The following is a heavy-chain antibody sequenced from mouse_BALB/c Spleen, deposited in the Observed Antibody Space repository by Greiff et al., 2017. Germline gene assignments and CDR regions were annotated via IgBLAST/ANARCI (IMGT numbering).Heavy chain of an antibody. V-gene: IGHV5-6-3*01. J-gene: IGHJ3*01. CDR3: ARDGYYEGFAY. D-gene: IGHD2-3*01. CDR2: INSNGGST. CDR1: GFTFSSYG. Sequence: EVKLEESGGGLVQPGGSLKLSCAASGFTFSSYGMSWVRQTPDKRLELVATINSNGGSTYYPDSVKGRFTISRDNAKNTLYLQMSSLKSEDTAMYYCARDGYYEGFAYWGQGTLVTVSA.